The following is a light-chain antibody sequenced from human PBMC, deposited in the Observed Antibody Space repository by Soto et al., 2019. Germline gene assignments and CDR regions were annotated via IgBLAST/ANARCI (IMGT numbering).Light chain of an antibody. V-gene: IGKV3-15*01. Sequence: PATLSVSPGERVTLSCRASQSVSSDLAWYQQKPGQAPRLLIYGASTRATGIPARFSGSGSGTDFTLAISSLQSEDFAIYYCHQYNNWPPYTFGQGTKVDIK. J-gene: IGKJ2*01. CDR1: QSVSSD. CDR3: HQYNNWPPYT. CDR2: GAS.